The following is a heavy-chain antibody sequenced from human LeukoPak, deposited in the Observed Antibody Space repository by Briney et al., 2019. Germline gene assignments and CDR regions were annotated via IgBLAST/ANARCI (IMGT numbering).Heavy chain of an antibody. CDR3: TRDQTPYY. J-gene: IGHJ4*02. Sequence: SGGSLRLSCAASGFTFSSYWMSWVRQAPGKGLEWVGFIRSNLYGGTPEYAASVKGRFTISRDDSNSIAYLEMDSLKTDDTAVYYCTRDQTPYYWGQGTLVTVSS. CDR2: IRSNLYGGTP. CDR1: GFTFSSYW. V-gene: IGHV3-49*04.